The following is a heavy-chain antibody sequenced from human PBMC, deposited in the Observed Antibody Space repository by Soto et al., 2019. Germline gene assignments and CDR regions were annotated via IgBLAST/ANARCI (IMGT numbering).Heavy chain of an antibody. CDR2: ISPYNGNT. CDR1: GYTFTSYS. D-gene: IGHD6-19*01. Sequence: VASVKVSCKASGYTFTSYSIIWVRQAPGEGLERKGWISPYNGNTNYAQRNQGRVTMTTDTSTSIAYMQLSSLSSYDSDVYYCARYERNILTIDXAGDDAFXIW. V-gene: IGHV1-18*01. J-gene: IGHJ3*02. CDR3: ARYERNILTIDXAGDDAFXI.